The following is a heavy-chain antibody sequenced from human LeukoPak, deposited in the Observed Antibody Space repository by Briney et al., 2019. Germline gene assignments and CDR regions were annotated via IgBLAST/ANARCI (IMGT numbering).Heavy chain of an antibody. V-gene: IGHV3-30-3*01. D-gene: IGHD3-16*01. CDR1: GFTFSGFA. J-gene: IGHJ4*02. Sequence: GGSLRLSCAPSGFTFSGFAMHWVRQAPGKGLEWVALISYDGSNKYYADSVKGRLTISRDNSKNTLYLQMNSLRAEDTAVYYCARDSAFIDYWGQGTLVTVSS. CDR2: ISYDGSNK. CDR3: ARDSAFIDY.